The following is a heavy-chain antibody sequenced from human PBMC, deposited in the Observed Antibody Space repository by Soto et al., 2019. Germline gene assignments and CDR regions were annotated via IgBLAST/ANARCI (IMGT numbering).Heavy chain of an antibody. D-gene: IGHD3-3*01. CDR3: ARNPLRIKIFRVVTPQVGWIDP. CDR1: GYTFTSYA. V-gene: IGHV1-3*01. CDR2: INAGNGNT. J-gene: IGHJ5*02. Sequence: GAPVKVSCKASGYTFTSYAMHWVHQAPGQRLEWMGWINAGNGNTKYSQKFQGRVTITRDTSASTAYMELSSLSSEDTAVYYCARNPLRIKIFRVVTPQVGWIDPWGQGTLVTVS.